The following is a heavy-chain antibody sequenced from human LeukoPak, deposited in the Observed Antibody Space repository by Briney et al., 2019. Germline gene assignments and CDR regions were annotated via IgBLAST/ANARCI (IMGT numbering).Heavy chain of an antibody. Sequence: PGGSLRLSCAASGFTFSDYWMSWVRQPPGKGLEWVPNINQDGSEKFYVDSVKGRFTVSRDNAKNSLYLQMNSLRAEDTAVYYCARDIVPPGIFWEFWGQGSLVTVSS. CDR1: GFTFSDYW. J-gene: IGHJ4*02. D-gene: IGHD2-2*01. CDR2: INQDGSEK. CDR3: ARDIVPPGIFWEF. V-gene: IGHV3-7*05.